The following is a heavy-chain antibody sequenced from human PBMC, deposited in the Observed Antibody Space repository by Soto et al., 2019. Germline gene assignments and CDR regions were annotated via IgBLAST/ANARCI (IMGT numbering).Heavy chain of an antibody. J-gene: IGHJ6*02. CDR3: ARVQNYYIVTGSSHSIDV. CDR2: ISNYNGKT. Sequence: LVQSGGEMKKPGASVKVSCEASGYTFTNYGITWVRQAPGQGLEWMGWISNYNGKTKYAQILKGRVTMTTDTTTRTASMDLTSLRSDDTPTYYCARVQNYYIVTGSSHSIDVCGQGTTVTVSS. CDR1: GYTFTNYG. V-gene: IGHV1-18*01. D-gene: IGHD3-9*01.